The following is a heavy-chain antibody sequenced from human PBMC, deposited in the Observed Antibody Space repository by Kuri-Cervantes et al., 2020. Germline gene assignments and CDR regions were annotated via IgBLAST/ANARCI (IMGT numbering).Heavy chain of an antibody. CDR2: IYPGDSDT. D-gene: IGHD3-10*01. Sequence: GSLRLSCKGSGYSFTSYWIAWVRQMPGKGLEWMGIIYPGDSDTRYRRSLQGQVTISADKSISTAYLQWSSLKASDTAIYYCARRSYGSEYFDSWGQGTLVTVSS. V-gene: IGHV5-51*01. CDR3: ARRSYGSEYFDS. J-gene: IGHJ4*02. CDR1: GYSFTSYW.